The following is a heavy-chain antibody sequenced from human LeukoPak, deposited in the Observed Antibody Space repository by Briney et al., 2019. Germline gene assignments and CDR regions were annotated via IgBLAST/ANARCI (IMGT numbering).Heavy chain of an antibody. CDR3: AKIRLGYCSSTSCIYYYGMDV. CDR1: GFTFSNYA. D-gene: IGHD2-2*01. J-gene: IGHJ6*02. Sequence: GGSLRLSCAASGFTFSNYAMSWVRQAPGKGLEWVSAISGSGGSTFQADSVKGRFTISRDNSKNTLYLQMNSLRAEDSAVYYCAKIRLGYCSSTSCIYYYGMDVWGQGTTVTVSS. CDR2: ISGSGGST. V-gene: IGHV3-23*01.